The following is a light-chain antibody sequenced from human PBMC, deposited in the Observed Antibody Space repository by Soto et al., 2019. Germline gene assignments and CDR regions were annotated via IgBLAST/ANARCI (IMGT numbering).Light chain of an antibody. CDR2: AAS. Sequence: DIQMTQSPASLSASVGDRVTITCRASQSISSYLNWYQQKPGKAPKLLIYAASSLQSGVPSRFSGSVSGTDFTLTISSLQPEDFATYYCRQSYSTPRPFGQGTKVDIK. J-gene: IGKJ1*01. V-gene: IGKV1-39*01. CDR1: QSISSY. CDR3: RQSYSTPRP.